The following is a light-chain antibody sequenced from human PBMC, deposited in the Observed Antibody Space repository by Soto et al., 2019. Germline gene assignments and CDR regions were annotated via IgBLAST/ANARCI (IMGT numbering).Light chain of an antibody. Sequence: EIVMTQSPATLSVSPGERATLSCRASQSVSSNLARYQQQPGQAPRLLIYGASTRATGIPARFSGSGSGTEFTLTISSLQSEDFAVYYCQQYNNWPPMAFGQGTKVEIK. J-gene: IGKJ1*01. CDR2: GAS. CDR1: QSVSSN. V-gene: IGKV3-15*01. CDR3: QQYNNWPPMA.